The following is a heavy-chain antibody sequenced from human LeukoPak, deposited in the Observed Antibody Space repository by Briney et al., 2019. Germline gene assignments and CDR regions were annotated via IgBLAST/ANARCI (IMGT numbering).Heavy chain of an antibody. V-gene: IGHV4-4*07. D-gene: IGHD2-15*01. CDR1: GGSISSYY. Sequence: SETLSLTCTVSGGSISSYYWSWVRQPAGKGLEWIGRIYTSGDTNYNPSLQSRVIISVETSKNQFSLKMSSVTAADTAVYYCGRESVGYCSGGTCPYYFDYWGRGTLVTVSS. CDR3: GRESVGYCSGGTCPYYFDY. J-gene: IGHJ4*02. CDR2: IYTSGDT.